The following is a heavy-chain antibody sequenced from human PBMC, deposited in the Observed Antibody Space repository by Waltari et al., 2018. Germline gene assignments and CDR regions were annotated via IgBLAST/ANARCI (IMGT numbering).Heavy chain of an antibody. CDR3: HLTGRNIVIAAAASPADYSYRGV. J-gene: IGHJ6*03. V-gene: IGHV1-24*01. D-gene: IGHD2-15*01. CDR1: GYSLTGLS. CDR2: CEAEDGKA. Sequence: QVQVVQSVAEVKKPGASVKVSCKISGYSLTGLSIHWVRRVPGKGLVWMGRCEAEDGKATSEREVQGRVTMTDETSIDTAYMELSSQRSEDTAVYYCHLTGRNIVIAAAASPADYSYRGVWGRGTGVTVSS.